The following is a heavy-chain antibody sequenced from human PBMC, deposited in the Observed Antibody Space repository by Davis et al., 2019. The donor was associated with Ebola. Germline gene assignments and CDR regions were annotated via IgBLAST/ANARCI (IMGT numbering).Heavy chain of an antibody. CDR2: INPNSDGT. CDR3: ARYSDRGSYWYFDL. Sequence: ASVKVSCKASGYTFTGYYMHWVRQAPGQGLEWMGWINPNSDGTNYAQKFQGWVTMTRDTSISTAYMELSRLRSDDTAVYYCARYSDRGSYWYFDLWGRGTLVTVSS. D-gene: IGHD1-26*01. CDR1: GYTFTGYY. J-gene: IGHJ2*01. V-gene: IGHV1-2*04.